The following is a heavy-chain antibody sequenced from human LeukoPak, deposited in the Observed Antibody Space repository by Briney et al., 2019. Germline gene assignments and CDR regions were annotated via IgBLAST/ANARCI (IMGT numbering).Heavy chain of an antibody. CDR3: AKSGYCSSTSCYGHYYYYGMDV. D-gene: IGHD2-2*03. Sequence: PGRSLRPSCAVSASTFSSYAISWVSQAPGKGLEWVSAISGSGGSTYYADSVKGRFTISRDNSKNTLYLQMNSLRAEDTAVYYCAKSGYCSSTSCYGHYYYYGMDVWGQGTTVTVSS. CDR1: ASTFSSYA. J-gene: IGHJ6*02. CDR2: ISGSGGST. V-gene: IGHV3-23*01.